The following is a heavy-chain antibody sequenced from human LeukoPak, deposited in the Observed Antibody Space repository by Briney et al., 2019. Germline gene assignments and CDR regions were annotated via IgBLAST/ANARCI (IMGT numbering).Heavy chain of an antibody. CDR1: GFTFSSYA. V-gene: IGHV3-30-3*01. CDR2: ISYDGSNK. Sequence: RTGGSLRLSCAASGFTFSSYAVHWVRQAPGKGLEWVAVISYDGSNKYYADSVKGRFTISRDNSKNTLYLQMNSLRAEDTAVYYCARAGAAYYFDYWGQGTLVTVSS. CDR3: ARAGAAYYFDY. J-gene: IGHJ4*02. D-gene: IGHD6-13*01.